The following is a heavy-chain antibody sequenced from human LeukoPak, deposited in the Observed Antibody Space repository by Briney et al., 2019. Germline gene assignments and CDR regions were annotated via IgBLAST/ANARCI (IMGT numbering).Heavy chain of an antibody. Sequence: GGSLRLSCAASGFTFSSYSMNWVRQAPGKGLEWVSSISSSSSYIYYADSVKGRFTISRDNAKNSLYLQMNSLRAEDTAVYYCARAGGQQLVRNFDYWGQGTLVTVSS. D-gene: IGHD6-13*01. V-gene: IGHV3-21*01. CDR2: ISSSSSYI. CDR1: GFTFSSYS. CDR3: ARAGGQQLVRNFDY. J-gene: IGHJ4*02.